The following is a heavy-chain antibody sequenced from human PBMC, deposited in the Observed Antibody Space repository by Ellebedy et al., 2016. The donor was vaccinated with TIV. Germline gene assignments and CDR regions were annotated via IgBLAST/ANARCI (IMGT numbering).Heavy chain of an antibody. J-gene: IGHJ3*01. Sequence: GESLKISCKGSGYSFAKYWIGWVRQMPGKGLEWMGILYPGDSATRYSPSFQGQVTISVDKSIDTAFLQWSSLKASDTAIYYCMIPPYPPEGFDVWGQGTKVTVSP. CDR2: LYPGDSAT. CDR1: GYSFAKYW. CDR3: MIPPYPPEGFDV. V-gene: IGHV5-51*01.